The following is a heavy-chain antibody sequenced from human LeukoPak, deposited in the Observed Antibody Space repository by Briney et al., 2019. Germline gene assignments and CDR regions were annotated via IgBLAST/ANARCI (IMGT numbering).Heavy chain of an antibody. J-gene: IGHJ4*02. CDR1: GFTFSSYA. CDR3: AKTRGTNSPKPIDY. D-gene: IGHD1-26*01. CDR2: ISGSGGST. V-gene: IGHV3-23*01. Sequence: GESLRLSCAASGFTFSSYALSWVRQAPGKGLEWVSAISGSGGSTYYADSVKGRFTISRGNSKNTLYLQMNSLRAEDTAVYYCAKTRGTNSPKPIDYWGQGTLVTVSS.